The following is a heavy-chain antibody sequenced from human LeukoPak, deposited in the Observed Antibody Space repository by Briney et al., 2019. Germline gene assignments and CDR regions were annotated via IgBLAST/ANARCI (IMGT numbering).Heavy chain of an antibody. CDR1: GFTFSSYA. D-gene: IGHD5/OR15-5a*01. Sequence: PGGSLRLSCAASGFTFSSYAMSWVRQAPGKGLEWVSAISGPAGSWDYADVVKGRFTISRDNSKNTLFLQMNSLSPEDTAIYYCAKKVGLVSAPLYYFDVWGQGTLVTVSS. CDR2: ISGPAGSW. J-gene: IGHJ4*02. CDR3: AKKVGLVSAPLYYFDV. V-gene: IGHV3-23*01.